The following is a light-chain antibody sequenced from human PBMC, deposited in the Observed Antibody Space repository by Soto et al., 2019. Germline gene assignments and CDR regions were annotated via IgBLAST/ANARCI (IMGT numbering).Light chain of an antibody. V-gene: IGKV3-15*01. CDR1: QSVGSN. CDR2: GAS. Sequence: EIVMTQSAATVSVSPGERATLSCRPSQSVGSNLAWYQQTPGQAPRLLIYGASTRATGIPARFSGSGSGTDFTLTISRLEPEDFAVYYCQQYVSSPWAFGQGTKVDI. J-gene: IGKJ1*01. CDR3: QQYVSSPWA.